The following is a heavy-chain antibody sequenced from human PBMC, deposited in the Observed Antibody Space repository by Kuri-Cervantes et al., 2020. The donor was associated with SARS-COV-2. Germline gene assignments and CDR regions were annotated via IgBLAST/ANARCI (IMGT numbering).Heavy chain of an antibody. J-gene: IGHJ4*02. CDR3: ARATSYCGGDRYIFDY. CDR2: IFYSGST. Sequence: ESLKISCTVSGDSISSYYWGWIRQPPGRGLEWIGCIFYSGSTNYNPSLKSRVTISVDTSKNQFSLRLNSVTAADTAVYYCARATSYCGGDRYIFDYWGQGTLVTVSS. D-gene: IGHD2-21*01. CDR1: GDSISSYY. V-gene: IGHV4-59*01.